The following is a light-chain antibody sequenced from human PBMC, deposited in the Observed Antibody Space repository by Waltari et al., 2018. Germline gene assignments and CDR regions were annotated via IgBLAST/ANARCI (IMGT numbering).Light chain of an antibody. Sequence: QSALTQPASVSGSPGQSIAISCTGTTSDIGYNKFVSWDQQNPGKAPKLIIYDVTWRPAGVSDRFSGSKSGNTASLTISGLQAEDEADYYCSSYTSSRTLIFGGGTKVTV. CDR2: DVT. V-gene: IGLV2-14*01. J-gene: IGLJ2*01. CDR1: TSDIGYNKF. CDR3: SSYTSSRTLI.